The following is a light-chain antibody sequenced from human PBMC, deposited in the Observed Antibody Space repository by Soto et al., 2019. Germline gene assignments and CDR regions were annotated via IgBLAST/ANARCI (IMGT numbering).Light chain of an antibody. CDR2: GVS. Sequence: EIVLTQSPGTLSLSPGERATLSCRASQSVSSSYLAWYQQKPGQAPRLLIYGVSSRTTGIPDRFTGSGSGTDFTLTISRLEPEYFAVYYCQQYGSFPLTFGGGTKVEIK. V-gene: IGKV3-20*01. J-gene: IGKJ4*01. CDR1: QSVSSSY. CDR3: QQYGSFPLT.